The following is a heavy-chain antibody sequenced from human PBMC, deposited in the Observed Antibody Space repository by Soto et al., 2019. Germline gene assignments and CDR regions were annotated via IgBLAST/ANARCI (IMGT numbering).Heavy chain of an antibody. CDR2: INHSGST. J-gene: IGHJ4*02. CDR1: GGSFSGYY. D-gene: IGHD3-22*01. CDR3: ARGRIDTMIVVVFDY. V-gene: IGHV4-34*01. Sequence: PSETLSLTCAVYGGSFSGYYWSWIRQPPGKGLEWIGEINHSGSTNYNPSLKSRVTISVDTSKNQFSLKLSSVTAADTAVYYCARGRIDTMIVVVFDYWGQGTLVTVSS.